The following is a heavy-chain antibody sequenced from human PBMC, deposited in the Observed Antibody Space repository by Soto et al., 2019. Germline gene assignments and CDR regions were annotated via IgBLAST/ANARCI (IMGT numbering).Heavy chain of an antibody. CDR2: IIPILGIA. J-gene: IGHJ3*02. CDR3: LITFGGVIAYDTFDI. Sequence: QVQLVQSGAEVKKPGSSVKVSCKASGGTFSSYTISWVRQAPGQGLEWMGRIIPILGIANYAQKFQGRVTITADKSTSTAYMELSSLRSEDTAVYYCLITFGGVIAYDTFDIWGQGTMVTVS. CDR1: GGTFSSYT. V-gene: IGHV1-69*02. D-gene: IGHD3-16*02.